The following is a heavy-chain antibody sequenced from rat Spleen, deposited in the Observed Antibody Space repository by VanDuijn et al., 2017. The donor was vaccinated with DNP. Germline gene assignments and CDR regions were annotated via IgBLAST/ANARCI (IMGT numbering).Heavy chain of an antibody. CDR1: GFTFSGYD. D-gene: IGHD1-1*01. CDR3: ARVYYYSGERYFDY. Sequence: EVQLVESGGGLVQPERSLKLSCAASGFTFSGYDMAWVRQSPKKGLEWVATIIYDGSSTYYRDSVRGRFTISRDNAKSTLYLQMDSLRSEDTATYYCARVYYYSGERYFDYWGQGVMVTVSS. V-gene: IGHV5-7*01. J-gene: IGHJ2*01. CDR2: IIYDGSST.